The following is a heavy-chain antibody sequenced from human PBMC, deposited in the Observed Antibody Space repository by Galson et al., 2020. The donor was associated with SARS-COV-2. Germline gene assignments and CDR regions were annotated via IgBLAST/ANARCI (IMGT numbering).Heavy chain of an antibody. CDR3: ARRPSISWFRYFDY. V-gene: IGHV3-7*01. D-gene: IGHD6-13*01. CDR2: IKQDGDEK. J-gene: IGHJ4*02. Sequence: GESLKISCAASGFSFSNYCMSWVRQAPGKGLEWVAHIKQDGDEKYYVDSVKGRFTISRDNAKKSLYLQMNSLRAEDTAVYYCARRPSISWFRYFDYWGQGTLVTVSS. CDR1: GFSFSNYC.